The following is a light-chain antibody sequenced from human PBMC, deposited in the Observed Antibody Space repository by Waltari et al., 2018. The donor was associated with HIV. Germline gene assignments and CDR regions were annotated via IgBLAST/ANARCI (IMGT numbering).Light chain of an antibody. V-gene: IGLV2-23*02. CDR2: EVN. CDR3: CSYAIGGTFV. J-gene: IGLJ2*01. CDR1: SSDVGSYNL. Sequence: QSALTQPASVSGSPGQSITMSCTGTSSDVGSYNLVSWYQQHPGKAPQLIIYEVNKRPPGITNRFSGFKSGNTASLTITGLQAEDEADYHCCSYAIGGTFVFGGGTKVTVL.